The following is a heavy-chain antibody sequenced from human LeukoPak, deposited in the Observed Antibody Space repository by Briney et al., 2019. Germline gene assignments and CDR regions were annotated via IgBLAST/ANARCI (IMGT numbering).Heavy chain of an antibody. CDR3: AREQGYCSAGRCSIFDY. D-gene: IGHD2-15*01. V-gene: IGHV3-7*01. Sequence: PGGSLRLSCAASRFTFSTSWMSWVRQAPGKGLEWVANIKQDGSEKYYVDSVKGRFTISRDNAKNSLYLQTNSLRAEDTAIYYCAREQGYCSAGRCSIFDYWGQGTLVTVSS. CDR2: IKQDGSEK. CDR1: RFTFSTSW. J-gene: IGHJ4*02.